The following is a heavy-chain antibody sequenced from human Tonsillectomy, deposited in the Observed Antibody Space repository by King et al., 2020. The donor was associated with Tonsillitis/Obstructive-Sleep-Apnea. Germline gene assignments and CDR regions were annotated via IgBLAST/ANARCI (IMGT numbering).Heavy chain of an antibody. D-gene: IGHD5-18*01. Sequence: VQLVESGGGLVKPGGSLRLSCAASGFTFSSYSMNWVRQAPGKGLEWVSSISSSSNYIYYADSVKGRFTISRDNAKNSLYLQMNSLRAEDTAVYYCAREFGYSYGSCYFDFWGQGTLFTVSS. CDR1: GFTFSSYS. CDR2: ISSSSNYI. J-gene: IGHJ4*02. CDR3: AREFGYSYGSCYFDF. V-gene: IGHV3-21*04.